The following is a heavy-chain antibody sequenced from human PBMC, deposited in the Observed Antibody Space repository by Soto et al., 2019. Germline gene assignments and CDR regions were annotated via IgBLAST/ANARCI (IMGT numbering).Heavy chain of an antibody. Sequence: ASVKVSCKASGYTFTSYDINWVRQATGQGLEWMGWMNPNSGNTGYAQKFQGRVTMTRNTSISTAYMELSSLRSEDTAVYYCATISGLRYFDWLAGDDAFGIWGQGTMVTVSS. CDR3: ATISGLRYFDWLAGDDAFGI. D-gene: IGHD3-9*01. CDR1: GYTFTSYD. V-gene: IGHV1-8*01. CDR2: MNPNSGNT. J-gene: IGHJ3*02.